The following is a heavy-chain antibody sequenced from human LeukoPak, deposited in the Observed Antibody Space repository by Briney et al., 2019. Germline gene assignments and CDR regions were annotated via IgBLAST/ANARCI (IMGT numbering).Heavy chain of an antibody. Sequence: GGSLRLSCIASGFTFSTYTMSWVRQAPGEGLKWVSGILVNGGTYYADSVKGRFTISRDNSKNTLYLQMNSLRAEDTAVYYCAKELYYYDSSGYYYVIDYWGQGTLVTVSS. J-gene: IGHJ4*02. V-gene: IGHV3-23*01. CDR2: ILVNGGT. CDR1: GFTFSTYT. D-gene: IGHD3-22*01. CDR3: AKELYYYDSSGYYYVIDY.